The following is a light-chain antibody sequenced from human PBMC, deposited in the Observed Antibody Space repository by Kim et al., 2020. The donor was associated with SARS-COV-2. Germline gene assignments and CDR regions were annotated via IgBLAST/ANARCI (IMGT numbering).Light chain of an antibody. CDR1: QTVLFGSSNRNY. CDR3: QQYYNTPYT. V-gene: IGKV4-1*01. J-gene: IGKJ2*01. Sequence: RATIHCRSHQTVLFGSSNRNYLAWYQQRPGQPPKLLISWASTRESGVPARFSGSGSGTDFTLTISSLQAEDVAVYYCQQYYNTPYTFGQGTKLEI. CDR2: WAS.